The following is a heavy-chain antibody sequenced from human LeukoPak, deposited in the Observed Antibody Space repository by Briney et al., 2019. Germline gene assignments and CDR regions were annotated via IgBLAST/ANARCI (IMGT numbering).Heavy chain of an antibody. V-gene: IGHV3-23*01. D-gene: IGHD5-18*01. CDR2: ISGSGGST. Sequence: GGSLRLSCAASGFTFSSYAMSWVRQAPGKGLEWVSGISGSGGSTYYADSVKGRFIISRDNSKNTLYLQMNSLRAEDTAVYYCAKGGLGYSYGLIDYWGQGTLASVSS. CDR1: GFTFSSYA. J-gene: IGHJ4*02. CDR3: AKGGLGYSYGLIDY.